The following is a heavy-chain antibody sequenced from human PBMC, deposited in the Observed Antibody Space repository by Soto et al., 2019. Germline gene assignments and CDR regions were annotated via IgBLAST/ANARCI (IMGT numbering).Heavy chain of an antibody. J-gene: IGHJ4*02. CDR3: ARDIKDGPGVYYFDY. D-gene: IGHD6-13*01. CDR1: GYTFASYY. CDR2: INPSGGST. V-gene: IGHV1-46*03. Sequence: GASVKVSCKASGYTFASYYMQWVRQAPGQGLEWMGIINPSGGSTSYAQKFQGRVTMTRDTSTSTVYMELSSLRSEDRAVYYCARDIKDGPGVYYFDYWGQGTLVTVSS.